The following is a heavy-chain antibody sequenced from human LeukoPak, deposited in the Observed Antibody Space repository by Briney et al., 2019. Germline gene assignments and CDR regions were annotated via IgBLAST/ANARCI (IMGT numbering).Heavy chain of an antibody. V-gene: IGHV4-30-2*01. Sequence: PSETLSLTCSVSGGSITSDGHYWSWIRQTPGKGLEWIGHIYHSGNTYYTPSLKSRVTVSVDLSKNQFSLTLTSVTAADTAVYSCARAQGWGARYYFEFWGQGTLVSVSS. J-gene: IGHJ4*02. CDR2: IYHSGNT. CDR1: GGSITSDGHY. CDR3: ARAQGWGARYYFEF. D-gene: IGHD6-19*01.